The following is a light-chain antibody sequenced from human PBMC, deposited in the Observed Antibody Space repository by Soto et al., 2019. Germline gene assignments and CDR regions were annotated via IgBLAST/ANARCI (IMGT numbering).Light chain of an antibody. Sequence: EIVLTQSPGTLSLSPGERATLSCRASQSFTSTSLAWYQQKPGQAPRLLISGASRRDAGIPDRFSGSGSGTDFTLTISRLESEDIAVYYCQQYDSSPRTFGQGTRVEIK. CDR1: QSFTSTS. V-gene: IGKV3-20*01. J-gene: IGKJ1*01. CDR2: GAS. CDR3: QQYDSSPRT.